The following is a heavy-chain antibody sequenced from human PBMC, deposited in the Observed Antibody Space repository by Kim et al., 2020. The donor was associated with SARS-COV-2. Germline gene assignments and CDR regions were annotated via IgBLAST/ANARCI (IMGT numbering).Heavy chain of an antibody. D-gene: IGHD4-17*01. CDR3: ARDGDNQYYYGMDV. Sequence: GGSLRLSCVASGLSISRFWMSWVRQAPGKGLEWVANIKEDGSDKHYMDSVKGRFTISRDNAKNSLFLQMNSLTVEDTAVYYCARDGDNQYYYGMDVWGQGTTVTVSS. CDR1: GLSISRFW. J-gene: IGHJ6*02. CDR2: IKEDGSDK. V-gene: IGHV3-7*01.